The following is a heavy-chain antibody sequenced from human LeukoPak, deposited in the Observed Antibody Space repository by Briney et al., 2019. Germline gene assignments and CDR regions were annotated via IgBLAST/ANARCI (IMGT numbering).Heavy chain of an antibody. Sequence: RGESLKISCKGSGYRFTSYWIGWVRQMPGKGLEWMGIIYPGDSDTRYSPSFQGQVTISDDKSISTAYLQWSSLKASDTAMYYCARVGRDFRSDSKRDESFDYWGQGTLVTVSS. CDR3: ARVGRDFRSDSKRDESFDY. CDR1: GYRFTSYW. CDR2: IYPGDSDT. J-gene: IGHJ4*02. D-gene: IGHD3-3*01. V-gene: IGHV5-51*01.